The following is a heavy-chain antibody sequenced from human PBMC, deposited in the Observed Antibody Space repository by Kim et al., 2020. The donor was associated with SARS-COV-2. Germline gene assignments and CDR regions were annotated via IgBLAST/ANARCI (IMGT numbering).Heavy chain of an antibody. CDR2: IYSGGST. V-gene: IGHV3-66*01. CDR3: ARGVEYSSPWGFYYYYYYMDV. J-gene: IGHJ6*03. D-gene: IGHD6-6*01. CDR1: GFTVSSNY. Sequence: GGSLRLSCAASGFTVSSNYMSWVRQAPGKGLEWVSVIYSGGSTYYADSVKGRFTISRDNSKNTLYLQMNSLRAEDTAVYYCARGVEYSSPWGFYYYYYYMDVWGKGTTVTVSS.